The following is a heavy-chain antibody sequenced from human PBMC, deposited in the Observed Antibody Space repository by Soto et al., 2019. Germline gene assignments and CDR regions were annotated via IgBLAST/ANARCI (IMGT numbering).Heavy chain of an antibody. J-gene: IGHJ4*02. Sequence: SXKVSFMASGYTXSSYYMHLVRQAPGQGLEWSGIINPSGGSTSYAQKFQGRVTMTRDTSTSTVYMELRSLRSEDTAVYYCARDPALDILTGYYTSPKYYFDYWGQGTLGTVSS. CDR2: INPSGGST. V-gene: IGHV1-46*01. CDR1: GYTXSSYY. CDR3: ARDPALDILTGYYTSPKYYFDY. D-gene: IGHD3-9*01.